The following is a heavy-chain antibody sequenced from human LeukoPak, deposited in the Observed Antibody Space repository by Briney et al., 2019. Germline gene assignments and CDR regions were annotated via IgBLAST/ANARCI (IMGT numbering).Heavy chain of an antibody. D-gene: IGHD5-12*01. V-gene: IGHV3-23*01. CDR1: GFTFSSYA. J-gene: IGHJ6*02. CDR2: ISGSGGST. CDR3: AKEGPGVATISGGDYYYYGMDV. Sequence: GGSLRLSCAASGFTFSSYAMSWVRQAPGKGLEWVSAISGSGGSTYYADSVKGRFTISRDNSKNTLYLQMNSLRAEDTAVYYCAKEGPGVATISGGDYYYYGMDVWGQGTTVTVSS.